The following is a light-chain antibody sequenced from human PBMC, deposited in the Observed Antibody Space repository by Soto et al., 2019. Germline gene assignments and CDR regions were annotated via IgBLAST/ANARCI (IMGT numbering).Light chain of an antibody. CDR3: CSYAGSSTSGVV. CDR2: EVS. V-gene: IGLV2-23*02. Sequence: QPASVSGSPGQSITISCTGTSNNVGSYNLVSWYQHHPGKAPKLMIYEVSERPSGVSNRFSGSKSGNTASLRISGLQADDEADYYCCSYAGSSTSGVVFGGGTKLTVL. J-gene: IGLJ2*01. CDR1: SNNVGSYNL.